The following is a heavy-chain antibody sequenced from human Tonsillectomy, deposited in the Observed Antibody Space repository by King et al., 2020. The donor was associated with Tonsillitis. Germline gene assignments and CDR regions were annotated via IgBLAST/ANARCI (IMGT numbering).Heavy chain of an antibody. D-gene: IGHD1-1*01. CDR1: GFTFSTSA. Sequence: DVQLVESGGALVQPGGSLTVSCRASGFTFSTSAMNWVRQAPGQGLEWVSFISDTGSNTFYADSVKGRFTISRDNSKNTVYLQMNSLRVEDTAIYYCVKDPRLKGRMPGTEAEPDNWGQGTLVTVSS. CDR2: ISDTGSNT. V-gene: IGHV3-23*04. J-gene: IGHJ4*02. CDR3: VKDPRLKGRMPGTEAEPDN.